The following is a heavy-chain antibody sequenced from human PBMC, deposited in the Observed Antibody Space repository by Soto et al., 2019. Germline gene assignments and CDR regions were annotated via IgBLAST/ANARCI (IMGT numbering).Heavy chain of an antibody. CDR1: GYTFTDYF. V-gene: IGHV1-2*02. J-gene: IGHJ5*02. Sequence: QVQLVQSGAEVKKPGASVKVSCKASGYTFTDYFIHWVRQAPGQGFEWMGWINPKSCGTNYAQKFQGRVTMTRDTSNSTAYMELRGLRSDDTAVYYCARVTLKAGNWFDPWGQGTLVTVSS. CDR3: ARVTLKAGNWFDP. CDR2: INPKSCGT.